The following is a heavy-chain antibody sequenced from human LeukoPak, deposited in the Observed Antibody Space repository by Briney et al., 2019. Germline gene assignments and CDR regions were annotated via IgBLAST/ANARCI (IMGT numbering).Heavy chain of an antibody. D-gene: IGHD6-6*01. V-gene: IGHV1-8*03. J-gene: IGHJ4*02. Sequence: AASVKVSCKASGYIFNNFYMHWVRQAPGQGLEWMGWMNPNSGNTGYAQKFQGRVTITRNTSISTAYMELSSLRSEDTAVYYCARSRWGYSSSSDYWGQGTLVTVSS. CDR3: ARSRWGYSSSSDY. CDR2: MNPNSGNT. CDR1: GYIFNNFY.